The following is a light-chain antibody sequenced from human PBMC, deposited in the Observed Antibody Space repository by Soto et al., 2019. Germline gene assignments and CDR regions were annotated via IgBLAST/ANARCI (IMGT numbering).Light chain of an antibody. V-gene: IGLV4-60*02. CDR3: ETWDTDVVV. CDR2: LEGSGSY. CDR1: SGHSTYI. Sequence: QPVLTQSSSASASLGSSVKLTCTLSSGHSTYIIAWHQQQPGKAPRYLMKLEGSGSYNKGSGIPDRFSGSSSGADRYLTISTLHFEDEADYYCETWDTDVVVFGGGTKLTVL. J-gene: IGLJ2*01.